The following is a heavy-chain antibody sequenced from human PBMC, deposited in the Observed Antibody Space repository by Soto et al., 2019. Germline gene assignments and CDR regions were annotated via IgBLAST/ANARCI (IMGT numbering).Heavy chain of an antibody. D-gene: IGHD4-17*01. Sequence: QVQLQESGPGLVKPSETLSLTCSVSGDAISRHYWSWIRQTPGKGLEWLGYFFHTGTALYNPSLKSRVSMSVDTSNNQFSLRLTSVIPADTAVYCCARNYGGNSQFFDLWGRGTLVTVSS. CDR1: GDAISRHY. J-gene: IGHJ2*01. V-gene: IGHV4-59*11. CDR2: FFHTGTA. CDR3: ARNYGGNSQFFDL.